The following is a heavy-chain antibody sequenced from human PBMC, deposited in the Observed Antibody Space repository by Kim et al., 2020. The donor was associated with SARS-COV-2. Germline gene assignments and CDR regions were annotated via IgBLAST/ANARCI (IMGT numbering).Heavy chain of an antibody. D-gene: IGHD6-13*01. Sequence: GGSLRLSCAASGFTFSSYAMHWVRQAPGKGLEWVAVISYDGSNKYYVDSVKGRFTISRDNSKNTLYLQMNSLRAEDTAVYYCARGSIAAAGSDLDYWGQRTLVTVSS. CDR2: ISYDGSNK. J-gene: IGHJ4*02. V-gene: IGHV3-30*04. CDR3: ARGSIAAAGSDLDY. CDR1: GFTFSSYA.